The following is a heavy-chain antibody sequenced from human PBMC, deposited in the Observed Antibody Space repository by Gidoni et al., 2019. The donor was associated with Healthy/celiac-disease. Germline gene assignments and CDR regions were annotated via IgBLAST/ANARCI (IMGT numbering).Heavy chain of an antibody. Sequence: QVQLQQWGAGLLKPPETLSITCAVHGGSFSGYYWSWIRQPPGKGLEWIGEIDHSGSTNYNPSLKSRVTISVDTSKNQFSLKLSSVTAADTAVYYCALLGYCTNGVCYNSKDYWGQGTLVTVSS. CDR3: ALLGYCTNGVCYNSKDY. CDR1: GGSFSGYY. J-gene: IGHJ4*02. V-gene: IGHV4-34*01. CDR2: IDHSGST. D-gene: IGHD2-8*01.